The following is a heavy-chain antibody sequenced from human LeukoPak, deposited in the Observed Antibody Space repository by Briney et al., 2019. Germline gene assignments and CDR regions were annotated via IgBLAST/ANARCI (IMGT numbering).Heavy chain of an antibody. D-gene: IGHD3-22*01. CDR1: GGTFSSYA. J-gene: IGHJ4*02. V-gene: IGHV1-69*01. Sequence: SVKVSCKASGGTFSSYAISWVRQAPGQGLEWMGGIIPIFGTANYAQKFQGRVTITADESTSTAYMELSSLISEDTAVYYCATPPVAPHYYDSSGYYGYWGQGTLVTVSS. CDR3: ATPPVAPHYYDSSGYYGY. CDR2: IIPIFGTA.